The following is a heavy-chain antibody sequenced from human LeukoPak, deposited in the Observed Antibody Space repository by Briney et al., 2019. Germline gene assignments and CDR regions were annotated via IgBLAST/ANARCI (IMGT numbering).Heavy chain of an antibody. D-gene: IGHD1-26*01. CDR2: IYSGGST. CDR1: GFTVSGNY. Sequence: GGSLRLSCAASGFTVSGNYMTWVRQAPGKGLEWVSVIYSGGSTYYADSVKGRFTISRDNSKNTLYLQMNSLRAEDTAVYYCAREQYSGSYYTYWGQGTLVTVSS. CDR3: AREQYSGSYYTY. J-gene: IGHJ4*02. V-gene: IGHV3-66*01.